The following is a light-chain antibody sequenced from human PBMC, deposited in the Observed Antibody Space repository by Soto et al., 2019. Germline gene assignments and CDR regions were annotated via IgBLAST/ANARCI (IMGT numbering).Light chain of an antibody. CDR3: RQYNNWPET. CDR1: QSVSSN. CDR2: GAS. J-gene: IGKJ1*01. Sequence: EIVMTQSPATLSVSPGERATLSCRASQSVSSNLAWYQQKPGQAPRLVIYGASTRATGIPARFSGSGSGTEFTLTISSLQSEDFAFYYCRQYNNWPETFGQGTKVDIK. V-gene: IGKV3-15*01.